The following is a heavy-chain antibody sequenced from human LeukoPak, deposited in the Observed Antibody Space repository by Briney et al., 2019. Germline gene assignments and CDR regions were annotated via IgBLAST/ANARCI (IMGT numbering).Heavy chain of an antibody. CDR2: IIPIFGTA. D-gene: IGHD5-18*01. Sequence: SVKVSCKASGGTFSSYLFSGLGQAPGQGLEGMGGIIPIFGTANYAQKFQGRVTITADESTSTAYMELSSLRSEDTAVYYCARDALRGYSYGLTIDYWGQGTLVTVSS. CDR1: GGTFSSYL. V-gene: IGHV1-69*01. CDR3: ARDALRGYSYGLTIDY. J-gene: IGHJ4*02.